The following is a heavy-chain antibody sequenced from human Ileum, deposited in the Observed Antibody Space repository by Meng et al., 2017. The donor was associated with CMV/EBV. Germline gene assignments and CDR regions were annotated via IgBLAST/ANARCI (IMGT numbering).Heavy chain of an antibody. D-gene: IGHD2-8*02. Sequence: SETLSLTCTVSGGAIGTYYGNWIRQPPGKGLEWIGYIYYNGDTNYNPSLKSRVTTSGDESKNQLSQNQDSVTAADSAIYYGARSCVLGYCSATSGGAFDPWGQGTLVTVSS. V-gene: IGHV4-59*01. CDR2: IYYNGDT. CDR1: GGAIGTYY. CDR3: ARSCVLGYCSATSGGAFDP. J-gene: IGHJ5*02.